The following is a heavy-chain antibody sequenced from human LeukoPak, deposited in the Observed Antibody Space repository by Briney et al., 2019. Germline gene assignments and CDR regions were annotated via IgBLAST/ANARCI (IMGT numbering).Heavy chain of an antibody. CDR2: IRGAGYSDAP. V-gene: IGHV3-73*01. Sequence: GGSLRLSCAASGFSFIGSAIHWVRQAPGKGLEWVGRIRGAGYSDAPAYVASVRGRFTISRDDSKSTAYLQMNSLKAEDTAVYYCTVPASGGNWFDPWGPGTLVTVSS. CDR1: GFSFIGSA. D-gene: IGHD2-2*01. CDR3: TVPASGGNWFDP. J-gene: IGHJ5*02.